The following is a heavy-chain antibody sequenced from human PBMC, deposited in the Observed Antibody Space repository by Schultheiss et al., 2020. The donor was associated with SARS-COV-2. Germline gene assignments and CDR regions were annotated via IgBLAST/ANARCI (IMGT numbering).Heavy chain of an antibody. CDR2: IKSKTDGGTT. CDR3: TTELVTMVKGALGYFDY. D-gene: IGHD3-10*01. J-gene: IGHJ4*02. CDR1: GFTFSNAW. Sequence: GGSLRLSCAASGFTFSNAWMSWVRQAPGKGLEWVGRIKSKTDGGTTDYAAPVKGRFTISRDDSKNTLYLQMNSLKTEDTAVYYCTTELVTMVKGALGYFDYWGQGTLVTVSS. V-gene: IGHV3-15*01.